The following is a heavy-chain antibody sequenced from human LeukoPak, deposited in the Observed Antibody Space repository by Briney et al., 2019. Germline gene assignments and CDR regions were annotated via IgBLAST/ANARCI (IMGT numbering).Heavy chain of an antibody. CDR3: ARDSDTAMVTIGY. V-gene: IGHV3-21*05. Sequence: GGSLRLSCAASGFTFSSYSMNWVRQAPGKGLEWVSYISSSSSYIYYADSVKGRFTISRDNAKNSLYLQMNSLRAEDTAVYYCARDSDTAMVTIGYWGQGTLVTVSS. CDR2: ISSSSSYI. D-gene: IGHD5-18*01. CDR1: GFTFSSYS. J-gene: IGHJ4*02.